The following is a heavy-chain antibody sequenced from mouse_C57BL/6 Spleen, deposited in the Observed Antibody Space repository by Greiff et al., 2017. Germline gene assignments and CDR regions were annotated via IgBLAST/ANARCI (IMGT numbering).Heavy chain of an antibody. CDR1: GFTFSDYY. D-gene: IGHD1-1*01. Sequence: EVKVVESEGGLVQPGSSMKLSCTASGFTFSDYYMAWVRQVPDKGLEWVANINYDGSSTYYLDSLKSRFLISRDTAKNILYLQMSSLKSEDTATYYCARTYYFYFDYWGQGTTLTVSS. J-gene: IGHJ2*01. CDR2: INYDGSST. CDR3: ARTYYFYFDY. V-gene: IGHV5-16*01.